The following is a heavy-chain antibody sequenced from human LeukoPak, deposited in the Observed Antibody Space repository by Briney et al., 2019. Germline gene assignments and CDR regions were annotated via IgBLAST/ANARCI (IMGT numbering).Heavy chain of an antibody. CDR2: INHSGTT. V-gene: IGHV4-34*01. CDR1: GESFSGYY. D-gene: IGHD6-13*01. CDR3: ARQDRSSLPPKWFDP. J-gene: IGHJ5*02. Sequence: SETLPLTCAVYGESFSGYYWTWIRQSPGKGLELIGEINHSGTTNYNPSLKSRVAVSVDTSKNQFSLTVNSVTAADTAVYYCARQDRSSLPPKWFDPWGQGTLVIVSS.